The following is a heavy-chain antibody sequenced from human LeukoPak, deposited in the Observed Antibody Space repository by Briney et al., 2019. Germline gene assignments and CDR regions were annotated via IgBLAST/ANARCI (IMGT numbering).Heavy chain of an antibody. CDR3: TKGLESYITGPVWD. V-gene: IGHV3-23*01. CDR2: VSGSGSST. J-gene: IGHJ4*02. CDR1: GFTFSSYA. Sequence: QPGGCLRLSCAASGFTFSSYAMSWVRQAPGKGLEWVSGVSGSGSSTYYVDSVKGRFTISRDNSKNTLFLQMNSLRAEDTAVYYCTKGLESYITGPVWDWGQGTLVTVSS. D-gene: IGHD3-16*01.